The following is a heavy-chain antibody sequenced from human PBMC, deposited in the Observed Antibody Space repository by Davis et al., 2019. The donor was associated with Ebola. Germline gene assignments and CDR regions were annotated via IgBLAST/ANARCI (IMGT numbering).Heavy chain of an antibody. CDR1: GFTFSSYS. CDR2: ISSSSSYI. Sequence: GESLKISCAASGFTFSSYSMNWVRQAPGKGLEWVSSISSSSSYIYYAVSVKGRFTISRDNAKNSLYLQMNSLRAEDAAVYYCARDKGPSSSWGYYYYYGMDVWGQGTTVTVSS. D-gene: IGHD6-13*01. J-gene: IGHJ6*02. CDR3: ARDKGPSSSWGYYYYYGMDV. V-gene: IGHV3-21*01.